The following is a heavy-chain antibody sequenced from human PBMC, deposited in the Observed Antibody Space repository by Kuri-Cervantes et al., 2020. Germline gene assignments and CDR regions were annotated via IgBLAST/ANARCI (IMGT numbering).Heavy chain of an antibody. J-gene: IGHJ5*02. V-gene: IGHV1-69*13. D-gene: IGHD3-22*01. CDR1: GGTFSSYA. Sequence: SVKVSCKASGGTFSSYAISWVRQAPGQGLEWMGGIIPIFGTANYAQKFQGRVTITADESTSTAYVELRSLRSDDTAVYYCARVWSYYYDSSGYLWFDPWGQGTLVTVSS. CDR3: ARVWSYYYDSSGYLWFDP. CDR2: IIPIFGTA.